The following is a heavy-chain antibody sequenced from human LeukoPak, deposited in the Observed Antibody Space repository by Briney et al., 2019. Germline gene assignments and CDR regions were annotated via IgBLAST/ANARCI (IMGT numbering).Heavy chain of an antibody. CDR3: ARDREMTTIPQLFDY. CDR1: GFNFRNYW. D-gene: IGHD5-24*01. J-gene: IGHJ4*02. Sequence: GGSLRLSCAASGFNFRNYWMRWLRQAPGKGLEGVANIKEDGSDKYYVDSVKGRFTISRYNAKNSLFLQMNSLRAEDTAIYYCARDREMTTIPQLFDYWGQGTLVTVSS. V-gene: IGHV3-7*01. CDR2: IKEDGSDK.